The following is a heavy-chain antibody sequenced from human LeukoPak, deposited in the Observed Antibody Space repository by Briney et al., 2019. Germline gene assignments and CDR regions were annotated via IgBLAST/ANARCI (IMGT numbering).Heavy chain of an antibody. J-gene: IGHJ4*02. CDR2: ISSTSSTI. CDR1: GFTFSSYA. Sequence: GGSLRLSCAASGFTFSSYAMNWVRQAPGKGLEWVSYISSTSSTIYYADSVKGRFTISRDNAKNSLYLQMNSLRDEDTAVYYCARRGEYCSGGSCYGYWGQGTLATVSS. V-gene: IGHV3-48*02. D-gene: IGHD2-15*01. CDR3: ARRGEYCSGGSCYGY.